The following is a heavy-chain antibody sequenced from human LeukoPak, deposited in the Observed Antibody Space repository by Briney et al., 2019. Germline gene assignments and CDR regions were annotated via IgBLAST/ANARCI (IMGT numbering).Heavy chain of an antibody. Sequence: GGSLRLSCAASGFTVSSNYMSWVRQAPGKGLEWVSVIYSGGSTYYADSVKGRFTISRDNSKNTLYLQMNSLRAEDTAVYYCARDRDGAKGFDYWGQGTLVTVSS. CDR1: GFTVSSNY. J-gene: IGHJ4*02. CDR2: IYSGGST. D-gene: IGHD4-17*01. CDR3: ARDRDGAKGFDY. V-gene: IGHV3-66*02.